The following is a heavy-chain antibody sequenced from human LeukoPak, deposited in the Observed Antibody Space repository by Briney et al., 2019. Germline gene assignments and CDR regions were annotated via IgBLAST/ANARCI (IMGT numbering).Heavy chain of an antibody. Sequence: PSETLSLTCTVSGGSITSSNYQWGWIRQPPGKGLEWIGSISYSGSTYFNLSLKSRVMISVDTSNNQFSLKPSSVTAADTAVYYCARQWILQRGTNRFDPWGQGTLVTVSP. CDR3: ARQWILQRGTNRFDP. V-gene: IGHV4-39*01. D-gene: IGHD5-18*01. CDR2: ISYSGST. CDR1: GGSITSSNYQ. J-gene: IGHJ5*02.